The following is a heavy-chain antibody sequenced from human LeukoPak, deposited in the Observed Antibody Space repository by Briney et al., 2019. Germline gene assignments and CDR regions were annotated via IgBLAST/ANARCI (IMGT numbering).Heavy chain of an antibody. CDR3: ARDTRSYDTSGYYYYDY. J-gene: IGHJ4*02. CDR1: GGSINNYY. V-gene: IGHV4-59*01. Sequence: PSETLSLTCTVSGGSINNYYWSWIRQPPGKGLEWIGYIYYRGSTNYNPSLKSRVTISEDTSKNQFSLRLRSVTAADTAIYYCARDTRSYDTSGYYYYDYWGQGTLVTVSS. D-gene: IGHD3-22*01. CDR2: IYYRGST.